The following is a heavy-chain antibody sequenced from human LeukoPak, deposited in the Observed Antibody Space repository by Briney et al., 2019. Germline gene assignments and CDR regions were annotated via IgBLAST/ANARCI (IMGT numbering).Heavy chain of an antibody. CDR2: SCHSGGT. CDR1: GYSIRSGYY. V-gene: IGHV4-38-2*02. J-gene: IGHJ4*02. D-gene: IGHD5-24*01. CDR3: ARGPNYPSPSPFDY. Sequence: PSETLSLTCTVSGYSIRSGYYWAWIRQPPGKGLEWIGSSCHSGGTDYNPSLKSRVTISVDTSKNQFSLKLSSVTAADTAVYYCARGPNYPSPSPFDYWGQGTLVTVSS.